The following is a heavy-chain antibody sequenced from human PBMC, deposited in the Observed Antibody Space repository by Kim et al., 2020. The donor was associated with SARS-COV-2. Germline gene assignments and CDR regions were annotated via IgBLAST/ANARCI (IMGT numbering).Heavy chain of an antibody. J-gene: IGHJ4*02. CDR3: AKELFGGVTGGFDY. CDR1: GFTFSSYA. CDR2: ISGSGGST. D-gene: IGHD3-16*01. Sequence: GGSLRLSCAASGFTFSSYAMSWVRQAPGKGLEWVSAISGSGGSTYYADSVKGRFTISRDNSMNTLYLQMNSLRGKDTAVYYCAKELFGGVTGGFDYWGQGSLVTASS. V-gene: IGHV3-23*01.